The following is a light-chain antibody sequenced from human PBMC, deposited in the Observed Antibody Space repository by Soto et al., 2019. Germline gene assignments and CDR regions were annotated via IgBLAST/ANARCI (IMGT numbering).Light chain of an antibody. V-gene: IGKV3-11*01. CDR2: DAS. CDR3: QQRSNWPPVT. J-gene: IGKJ4*01. Sequence: EIVLTQSPATLSLSPGERATLSCRASQNVSSYLAWYQQKPGQAPRFLIYDASNRATGIPARFSGSGSGTDFTLTISSLEPEDFAVYYCQQRSNWPPVTFGGGTKVEIK. CDR1: QNVSSY.